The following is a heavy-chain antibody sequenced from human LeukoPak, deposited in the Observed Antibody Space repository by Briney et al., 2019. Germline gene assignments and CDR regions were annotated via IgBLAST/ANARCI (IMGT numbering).Heavy chain of an antibody. V-gene: IGHV3-30*02. J-gene: IGHJ4*02. CDR3: AKEGSGWYYLDY. D-gene: IGHD6-19*01. CDR2: IESDGSKE. CDR1: GFSFASYD. Sequence: GGSLRLSCVASGFSFASYDIHWVRQAPGKGLEWVTFIESDGSKEYYADSVKGRFTISRDNSMNTVNVQMNSLRPEDTAVYYCAKEGSGWYYLDYWGQGTVDTVSA.